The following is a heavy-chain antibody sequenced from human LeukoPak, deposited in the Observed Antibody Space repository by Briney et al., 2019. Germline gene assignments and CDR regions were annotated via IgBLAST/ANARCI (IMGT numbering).Heavy chain of an antibody. J-gene: IGHJ4*02. D-gene: IGHD2-15*01. Sequence: ASVKVSCKASGYTFTGYYMHWVRQAPGQGLEWMGWINPNSGGTNHAQKFQGTVTMTRDTSISTAYMELSRLRSDDTAVYYCARGYGLVYCSGGSCYSYFDYWGQGTLVTVSS. CDR1: GYTFTGYY. CDR2: INPNSGGT. V-gene: IGHV1-2*02. CDR3: ARGYGLVYCSGGSCYSYFDY.